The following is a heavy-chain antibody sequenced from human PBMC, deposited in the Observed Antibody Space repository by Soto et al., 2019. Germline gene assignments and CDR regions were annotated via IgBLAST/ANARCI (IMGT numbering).Heavy chain of an antibody. CDR1: GGSISSYY. Sequence: SETLSLTCTVSGGSISSYYWSWIRQPPGKGLEWIGYIYYSGSTNYNPSLKSRVTISVDTSKNQFSLKLSSVTAADTAVYYCARDPGIAAAGHYYYYGMDVWGQGTTVTVSS. CDR3: ARDPGIAAAGHYYYYGMDV. V-gene: IGHV4-59*01. J-gene: IGHJ6*02. D-gene: IGHD6-13*01. CDR2: IYYSGST.